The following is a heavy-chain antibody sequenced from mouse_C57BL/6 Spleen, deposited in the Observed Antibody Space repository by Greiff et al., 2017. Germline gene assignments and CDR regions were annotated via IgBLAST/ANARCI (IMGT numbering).Heavy chain of an antibody. D-gene: IGHD2-5*01. CDR1: GFTFSSYA. J-gene: IGHJ3*01. V-gene: IGHV5-4*01. CDR2: ISDGGSYT. Sequence: EVKLVESGGGLVKPGGSLKLSCAASGFTFSSYAMSWVRQTPEKRLEWVATISDGGSYTYYPDNVKGRFTFSRANDKNNLYLKMSHVKSEDTSMFYCARERCYYSNSAYWGQGTLVTVSA. CDR3: ARERCYYSNSAY.